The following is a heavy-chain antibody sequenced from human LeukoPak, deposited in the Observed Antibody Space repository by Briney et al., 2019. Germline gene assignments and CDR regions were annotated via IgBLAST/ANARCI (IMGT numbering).Heavy chain of an antibody. Sequence: SETLSLTCAVYGGSFSGYYWSWIRQPPGKGLEWIGSIYYSGSTYYNPSLKSRVTISVDTSKNQFSLKLSSVTAADTAVYYCARFITIFGVVTRNDYWGQGTLVTVSS. CDR3: ARFITIFGVVTRNDY. V-gene: IGHV4-34*01. CDR2: IYYSGST. D-gene: IGHD3-3*01. CDR1: GGSFSGYY. J-gene: IGHJ4*02.